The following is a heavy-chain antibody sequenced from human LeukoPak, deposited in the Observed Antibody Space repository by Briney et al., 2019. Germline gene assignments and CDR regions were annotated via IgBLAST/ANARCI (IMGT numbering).Heavy chain of an antibody. D-gene: IGHD2-8*01. V-gene: IGHV3-11*06. J-gene: IGHJ5*02. CDR1: GFTFSDYY. CDR3: ARDRHCTNGVCVGWFDP. Sequence: GGSLRLSCAASGFTFSDYYMSWIRHAPGKGLEWVSYISTTSSYTNYADSVKGRFTISRDNAKNSLYLQMNSLRAEDTAVYYCARDRHCTNGVCVGWFDPWGQGTLVTVSS. CDR2: ISTTSSYT.